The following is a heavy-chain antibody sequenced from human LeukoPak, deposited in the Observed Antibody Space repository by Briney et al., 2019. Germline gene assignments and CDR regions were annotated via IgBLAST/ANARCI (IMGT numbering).Heavy chain of an antibody. J-gene: IGHJ4*02. CDR1: GFTFTTYA. Sequence: PGGSLRLSYAASGFTFTTYAMSWVRQAPGKGLEWVSGIGGLGDNTYYVDSVKGRFTISRDNAKNTQYLQINSLRVEDTAVYYCARSLRAPRYCIDDTCYFDYWGQGTLVTVSS. V-gene: IGHV3-23*01. CDR2: IGGLGDNT. D-gene: IGHD2-15*01. CDR3: ARSLRAPRYCIDDTCYFDY.